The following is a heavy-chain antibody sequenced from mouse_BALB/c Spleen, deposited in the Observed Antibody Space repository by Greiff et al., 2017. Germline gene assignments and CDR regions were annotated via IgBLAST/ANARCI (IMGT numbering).Heavy chain of an antibody. D-gene: IGHD3-2*01. V-gene: IGHV14-4*02. Sequence: EVQLQQSGAELVRSGASVKLSCTASGFNITDYYMHWVKPRPEQGLEWIGWIDPANGDTEYAPKFQGKATMTTDTSSNTAYLQLSSLTSEDSAVHYCNSLYDSGGRNYIDYWGQGTTLTVSS. CDR1: GFNITDYY. J-gene: IGHJ2*01. CDR2: IDPANGDT. CDR3: NSLYDSGGRNYIDY.